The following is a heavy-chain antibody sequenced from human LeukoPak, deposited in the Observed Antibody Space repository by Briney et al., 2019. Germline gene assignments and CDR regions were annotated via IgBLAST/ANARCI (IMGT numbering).Heavy chain of an antibody. CDR1: GGSINNYY. J-gene: IGHJ4*02. V-gene: IGHV4-4*08. Sequence: PSETLSLTCTVSGGSINNYYWNWIRQPPGKGLEWIGRIYTSGSTTYNSSLKSRVTISLDTSKNHFSLRLSSVTAADTAVYYCARDREVGATGYYFDYWGQGTLVTVSS. CDR2: IYTSGST. CDR3: ARDREVGATGYYFDY. D-gene: IGHD1-26*01.